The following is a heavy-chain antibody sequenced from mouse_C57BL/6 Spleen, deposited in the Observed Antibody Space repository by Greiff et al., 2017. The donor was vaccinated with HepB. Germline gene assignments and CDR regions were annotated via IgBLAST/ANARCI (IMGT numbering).Heavy chain of an antibody. Sequence: EVHLVESGGGLVKPGGSLKLSCAASGFTFSDYGMHWVRQAPEKGLEWVAYISSGSSTIYYADPVKGRFTISRDNAKNTLFLQMTSRRSEDTAMYYCARGWLLRGNAMDYWGQGTSGTVSS. CDR2: ISSGSSTI. CDR3: ARGWLLRGNAMDY. V-gene: IGHV5-17*01. CDR1: GFTFSDYG. D-gene: IGHD2-3*01. J-gene: IGHJ4*01.